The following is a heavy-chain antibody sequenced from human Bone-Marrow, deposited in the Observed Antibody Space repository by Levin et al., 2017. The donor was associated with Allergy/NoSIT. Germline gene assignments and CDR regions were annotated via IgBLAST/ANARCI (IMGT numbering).Heavy chain of an antibody. CDR1: GFTFSSYA. Sequence: GGSLRLSCVVSGFTFSSYAVHWVRQAPGKGLEWVAVISYDGNNKQYADSVKGRFTISRDNSNNTLYLQMNSLRPEDTALYYCARDRGGKYYYYGMDVWGRGTTVTVSS. J-gene: IGHJ6*02. CDR3: ARDRGGKYYYYGMDV. D-gene: IGHD3-10*01. CDR2: ISYDGNNK. V-gene: IGHV3-30-3*01.